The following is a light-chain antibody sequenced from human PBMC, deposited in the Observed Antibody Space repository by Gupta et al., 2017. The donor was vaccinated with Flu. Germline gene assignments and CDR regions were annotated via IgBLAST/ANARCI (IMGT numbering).Light chain of an antibody. V-gene: IGKV3-15*01. CDR3: QQYNNWPRWT. CDR2: GAS. Sequence: EIVMTKSPATLSVSPGESATLSCRASQSVSSNLAWYQQKPGQAPRLLIYGASTRATGIPARFSGSGSGTEFTLTISSLQSEDFAVYYCQQYNNWPRWTFGQGTKVEIK. CDR1: QSVSSN. J-gene: IGKJ1*01.